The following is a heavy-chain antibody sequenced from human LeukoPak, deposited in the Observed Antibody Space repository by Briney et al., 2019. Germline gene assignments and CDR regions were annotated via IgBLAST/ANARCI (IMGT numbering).Heavy chain of an antibody. V-gene: IGHV3-23*01. Sequence: GGSLRLSCAASGFTFSSYAMSWVRQAPGEGLEWVSAISGSGGSTYYADSVKGRLTISRDNSKNTLYLQMNSLRAEDTAVYYCAKVSGELPYFDYWGQGTLVTVSS. J-gene: IGHJ4*02. CDR1: GFTFSSYA. CDR2: ISGSGGST. D-gene: IGHD1-26*01. CDR3: AKVSGELPYFDY.